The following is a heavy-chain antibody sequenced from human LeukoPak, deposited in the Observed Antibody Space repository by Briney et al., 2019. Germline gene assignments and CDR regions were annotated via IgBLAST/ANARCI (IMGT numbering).Heavy chain of an antibody. V-gene: IGHV3-33*01. D-gene: IGHD3-3*01. CDR3: ARENSRSFAKFDY. J-gene: IGHJ4*02. Sequence: GGSLRLSCAASGFTFSSYGMHWVRQAPGKGLEWVAVIWYDGSNKYHADSVKGRFTISRDNSKNTLYLQMNSLRAEDTAVYYCARENSRSFAKFDYWGQGTLVTVSS. CDR1: GFTFSSYG. CDR2: IWYDGSNK.